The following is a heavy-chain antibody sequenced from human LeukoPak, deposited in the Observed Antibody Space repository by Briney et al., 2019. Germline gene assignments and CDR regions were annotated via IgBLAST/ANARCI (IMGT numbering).Heavy chain of an antibody. J-gene: IGHJ4*02. Sequence: SETLSLTCTVSGGSISSSSYYWGWIRQPPGKGLVWIGSIYYSGRTYYNPSLQSRVTISVDTSKNQFSLKLSSVTAADTAVYYCARRGGFRGVIDIDYWGQGTLVTVSS. V-gene: IGHV4-39*01. CDR3: ARRGGFRGVIDIDY. CDR2: IYYSGRT. CDR1: GGSISSSSYY. D-gene: IGHD3-10*01.